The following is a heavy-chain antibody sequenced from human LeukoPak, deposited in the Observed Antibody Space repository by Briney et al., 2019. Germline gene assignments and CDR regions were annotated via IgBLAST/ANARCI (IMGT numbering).Heavy chain of an antibody. CDR1: GYTFTSYY. CDR3: AIESAFDI. Sequence: ASVKVSCKASGYTFTSYYMHWVRQAPGQGLEWMGIINPSGGSTSYAQKFQGRVTMTTDTSTSTAYMELRSLRSEDTAVYYCAIESAFDIWGQGTMVTVSS. V-gene: IGHV1-46*01. J-gene: IGHJ3*02. CDR2: INPSGGST.